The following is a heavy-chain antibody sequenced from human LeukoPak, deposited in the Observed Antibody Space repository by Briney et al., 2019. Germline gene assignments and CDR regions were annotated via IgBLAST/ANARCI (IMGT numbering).Heavy chain of an antibody. V-gene: IGHV4-61*02. CDR2: IYTSGST. J-gene: IGHJ4*02. Sequence: PSETLSLTCTVSGGSISSGSYYWSWIRQPAGKGLEWIGRIYTSGSTNYNPSLKSRVTISVDTSKNQFSLKLSSVTAADTAVYYCARDGAYQLLPFDYWGQGTLVTVSS. D-gene: IGHD2-2*01. CDR3: ARDGAYQLLPFDY. CDR1: GGSISSGSYY.